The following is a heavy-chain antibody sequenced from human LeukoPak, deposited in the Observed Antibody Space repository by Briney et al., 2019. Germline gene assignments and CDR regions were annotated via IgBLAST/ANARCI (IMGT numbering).Heavy chain of an antibody. CDR1: GGSISSGGYS. J-gene: IGHJ4*02. CDR2: MYHSGST. V-gene: IGHV4-30-2*01. Sequence: SETLSLTCAVSGGSISSGGYSWRWIRQPPGKGLEWIGYMYHSGSTYYNPSLKSRFTISVDRSKNQFSLKLSSVTAADTAVYYCAGAAYDIFTGYYRGMPVGYFDYWGQGTLVTVAS. D-gene: IGHD3-9*01. CDR3: AGAAYDIFTGYYRGMPVGYFDY.